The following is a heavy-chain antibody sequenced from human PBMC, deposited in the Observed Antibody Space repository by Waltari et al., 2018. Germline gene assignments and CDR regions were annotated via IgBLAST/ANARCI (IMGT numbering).Heavy chain of an antibody. CDR2: INHSGKN. D-gene: IGHD6-6*01. CDR3: ARLVATRPDSFSIYHYYYMDV. J-gene: IGHJ6*03. V-gene: IGHV4-34*01. Sequence: QVQLQQWGGGLLKPSETLSLTCAVYGGSFSGYYWVWIRQPPGKGLAWVGEINHSGKNKSNPSLKSRVTMSVDTAENQVSLKLNSVTAADTAVYFCARLVATRPDSFSIYHYYYMDVWGTGTTVTISS. CDR1: GGSFSGYY.